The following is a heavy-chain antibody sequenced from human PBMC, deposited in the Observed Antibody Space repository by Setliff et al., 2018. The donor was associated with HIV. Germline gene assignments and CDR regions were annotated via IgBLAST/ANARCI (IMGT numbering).Heavy chain of an antibody. J-gene: IGHJ4*02. CDR1: GYTFPDYY. D-gene: IGHD3-16*01. CDR2: IDPDRGDT. V-gene: IGHV1-69-2*01. Sequence: KVSCKVSGYTFPDYYMQWVRQAPGKGLEWMGLIDPDRGDTVYAEKFQGRVTITADRSIDIAYMKLSSLTSEDTAMYFCAWGTQRPIDSWGQGTLVTAPQ. CDR3: AWGTQRPIDS.